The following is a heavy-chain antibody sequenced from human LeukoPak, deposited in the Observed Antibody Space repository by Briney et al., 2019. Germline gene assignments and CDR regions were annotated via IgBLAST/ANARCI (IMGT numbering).Heavy chain of an antibody. D-gene: IGHD5-12*01. CDR1: GGSFSGYY. CDR3: ARAPTHIVATYYFDY. CDR2: INHSGST. V-gene: IGHV4-34*01. Sequence: PSETLSLTCAVYGGSFSGYYWSWIRQPPGKGLEWIGEINHSGSTNYNPSLKSRVTISVDTSKNQFSLKLSSVTAADTAVYYCARAPTHIVATYYFDYWGQGTLVTVSS. J-gene: IGHJ4*02.